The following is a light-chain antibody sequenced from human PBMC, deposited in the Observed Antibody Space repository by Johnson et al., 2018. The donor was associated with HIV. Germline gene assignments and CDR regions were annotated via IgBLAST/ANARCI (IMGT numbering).Light chain of an antibody. V-gene: IGLV1-51*02. CDR2: ENN. CDR1: SSNIEDNY. Sequence: QSVLTQPPSVSAASGQKVDISCSGGSSNIEDNYVSWYQHLPGTAPKLLIYENNKRPSGIPARFSGSKSGTSATLGITGLQTGDEADYYCGTWVGSLSACVFGTGTKVTVL. J-gene: IGLJ1*01. CDR3: GTWVGSLSACV.